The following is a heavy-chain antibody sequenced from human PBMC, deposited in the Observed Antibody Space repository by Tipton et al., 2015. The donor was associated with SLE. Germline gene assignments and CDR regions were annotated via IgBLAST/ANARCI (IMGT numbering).Heavy chain of an antibody. D-gene: IGHD5-24*01. CDR1: GGSISSSSYY. CDR2: SYYRGKT. V-gene: IGHV4-39*07. CDR3: ARLTTLATFYS. Sequence: LRLSCTVSGGSISSSSYYWGWIRQPPGKGLEWVGTSYYRGKTFYNPSLQSRVTISLDTPKNQFSLRLSSVTAADTAVYYCARLTTLATFYSWGQGTRVTVSS. J-gene: IGHJ4*02.